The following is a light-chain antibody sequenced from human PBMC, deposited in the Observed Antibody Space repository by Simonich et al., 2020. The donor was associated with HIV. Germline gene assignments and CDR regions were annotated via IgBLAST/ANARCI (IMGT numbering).Light chain of an antibody. Sequence: QSALTQPASVSGSPGQSITISCTGTSSDVGGYNYVSWYQQHPGKAPKLMIYDVSRRPAGVSNRFAGSKSGTTASLTVSGLQSEEEADYYCSSYAGSNVVFGGGTKLTVL. CDR1: SSDVGGYNY. CDR3: SSYAGSNVV. CDR2: DVS. J-gene: IGLJ2*01. V-gene: IGLV2-14*03.